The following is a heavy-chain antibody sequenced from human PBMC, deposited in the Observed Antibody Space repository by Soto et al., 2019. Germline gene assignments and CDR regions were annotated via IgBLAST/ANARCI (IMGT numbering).Heavy chain of an antibody. Sequence: GESLKISWNGSGYSFTSYCIGWVLQMPGKGLDWMWIIYPCDSDTIYSPSFQGQVTISADKSISTAYLQWSSLKASDTAMYYCARPDLYCGGDCYAFDIWGQGTMVTVSS. D-gene: IGHD2-21*02. CDR1: GYSFTSYC. V-gene: IGHV5-51*01. CDR2: IYPCDSDT. J-gene: IGHJ3*02. CDR3: ARPDLYCGGDCYAFDI.